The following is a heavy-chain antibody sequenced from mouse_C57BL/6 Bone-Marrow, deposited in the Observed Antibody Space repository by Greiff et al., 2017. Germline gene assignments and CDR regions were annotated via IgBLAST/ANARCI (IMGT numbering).Heavy chain of an antibody. J-gene: IGHJ2*01. V-gene: IGHV1-81*01. CDR1: GYTFTSYG. CDR3: AITTVVAFSKYFDY. Sequence: VQLQQSGAELARPGASVKLSCKASGYTFTSYGISWVKQRTGPGLEWIGEIYPRSGNTYYNEKFKGKATLTADKSSSTAYMELRSLTSEDSAVYFCAITTVVAFSKYFDYWGQGTTLTVSS. CDR2: IYPRSGNT. D-gene: IGHD1-1*01.